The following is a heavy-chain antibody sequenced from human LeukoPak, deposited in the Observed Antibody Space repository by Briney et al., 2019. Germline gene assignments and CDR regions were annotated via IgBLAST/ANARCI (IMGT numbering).Heavy chain of an antibody. Sequence: ASVTVSCKASGGTFSIYAISWVRQAPGQGLEWMGGIIPIFGTANYAQKFQGRVTTTADKSTSTAYMELSSLRSEDTAVYYCARAIRGSKIASRYYFYYMDVWGKGTTVTVSS. CDR1: GGTFSIYA. V-gene: IGHV1-69*06. CDR3: ARAIRGSKIASRYYFYYMDV. J-gene: IGHJ6*03. CDR2: IIPIFGTA. D-gene: IGHD3-10*01.